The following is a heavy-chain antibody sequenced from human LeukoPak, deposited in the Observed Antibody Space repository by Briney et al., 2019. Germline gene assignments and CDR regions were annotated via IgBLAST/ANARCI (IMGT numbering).Heavy chain of an antibody. V-gene: IGHV3-20*04. J-gene: IGHJ6*03. CDR2: INWNGGSK. D-gene: IGHD2-2*02. CDR3: AREQYQLLYGYYYMDV. Sequence: GGSLRLSCAASGFNFDDYGMSWVRQGPGRGLEWVSGINWNGGSKSYADSVKGRFTVSRDNAKNSLYLQMKSLGAEDTALYYCAREQYQLLYGYYYMDVWGKGTTVTVSS. CDR1: GFNFDDYG.